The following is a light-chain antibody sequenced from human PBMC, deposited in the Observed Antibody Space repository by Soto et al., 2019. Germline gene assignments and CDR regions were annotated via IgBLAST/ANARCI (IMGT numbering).Light chain of an antibody. CDR2: DAS. CDR1: QSVNTF. V-gene: IGKV3-11*01. CDR3: QQRNTWPT. Sequence: EIVLTQSPVTLSLSPGERATLSCRASQSVNTFLAWYQQKPDQAPKLLIYDASKRAPGIPARFSGSGSGADFTLTISSLEPEDFAVYYCQQRNTWPTFGQGIKLEIK. J-gene: IGKJ2*01.